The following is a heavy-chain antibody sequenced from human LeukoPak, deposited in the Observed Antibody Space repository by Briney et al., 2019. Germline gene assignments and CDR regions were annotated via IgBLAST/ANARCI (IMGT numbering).Heavy chain of an antibody. V-gene: IGHV3-7*03. CDR2: INHNGNVN. Sequence: GGSLRLSCAASGFTFSSYWMNWARQAPGKGLEWVASINHNGNVNYYVDSVKGRFTISRDNAKHSLYLQISNLRAEDTAVYFCARGGGLDVWGQGATVTVSS. CDR1: GFTFSSYW. J-gene: IGHJ6*02. CDR3: ARGGGLDV. D-gene: IGHD3-16*01.